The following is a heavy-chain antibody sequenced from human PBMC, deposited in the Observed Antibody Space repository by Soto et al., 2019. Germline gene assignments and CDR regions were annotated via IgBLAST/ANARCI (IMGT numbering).Heavy chain of an antibody. Sequence: GGSLRLSCAASGFTFSDYYMSWIRQAPGKGLEWVSYISSSGSTIYYADSVKCRFTISRDNAKNSLYLQMNSLRAEDTAVYYCARDGGHCSSTSCYNWYFDLWGRGTLVTVSS. V-gene: IGHV3-11*01. CDR3: ARDGGHCSSTSCYNWYFDL. D-gene: IGHD2-2*01. CDR1: GFTFSDYY. CDR2: ISSSGSTI. J-gene: IGHJ2*01.